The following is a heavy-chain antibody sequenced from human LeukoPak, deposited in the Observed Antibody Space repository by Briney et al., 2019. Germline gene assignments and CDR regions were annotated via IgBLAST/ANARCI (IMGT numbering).Heavy chain of an antibody. V-gene: IGHV1-69*13. Sequence: SVKVSCKASGGTFSSYAISWVRRAPGQGLEWMGGIIPIFGTANYAQKFQGRVTITADESTSTAYMELSSLRSEDTAVYYCARVGATPDSFDYWGQGTLVTVSS. CDR3: ARVGATPDSFDY. CDR2: IIPIFGTA. J-gene: IGHJ4*02. D-gene: IGHD1-26*01. CDR1: GGTFSSYA.